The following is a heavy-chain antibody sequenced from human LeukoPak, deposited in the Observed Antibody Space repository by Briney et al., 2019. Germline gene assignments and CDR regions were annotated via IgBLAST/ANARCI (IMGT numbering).Heavy chain of an antibody. CDR1: GGSFSGYY. D-gene: IGHD6-19*01. CDR3: ARGDSSGWYYFDY. V-gene: IGHV4-34*01. J-gene: IGHJ4*02. CDR2: INHSGST. Sequence: SETLSLTCAVYGGSFSGYYWSWIRQPPGKGLEWIGEINHSGSTNYNPSLKSRVTISVDTSKNQFSLKLSSVTAADTAVYYCARGDSSGWYYFDYWGQGTLVTVSS.